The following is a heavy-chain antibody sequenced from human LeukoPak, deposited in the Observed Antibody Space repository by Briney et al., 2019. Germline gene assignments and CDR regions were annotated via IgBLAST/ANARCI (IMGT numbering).Heavy chain of an antibody. D-gene: IGHD5-18*01. CDR2: ISSSSSYI. CDR1: GFTFSSYS. CDR3: AKDPARSTTAMVPVDY. V-gene: IGHV3-21*04. Sequence: GGSLRLSCAASGFTFSSYSMNWVRQAPGKGLEWVSSISSSSSYIYYADSVKGRFTISRDSSKNTLYLQMNSLRAEDTAVYYCAKDPARSTTAMVPVDYWGQGTPVTVSS. J-gene: IGHJ4*02.